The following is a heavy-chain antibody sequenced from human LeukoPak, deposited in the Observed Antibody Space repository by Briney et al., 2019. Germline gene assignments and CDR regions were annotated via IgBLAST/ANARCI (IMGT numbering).Heavy chain of an antibody. CDR2: IYYSGST. D-gene: IGHD3-9*01. V-gene: IGHV4-59*08. J-gene: IGHJ5*02. CDR3: ARLPTGYPNWFDP. CDR1: GDSFRSYY. Sequence: PSETLSLTCTVSGDSFRSYYWSWIRQPPGKGLEWIGYIYYSGSTNYNPSLKSRVTISVDTSKNQFSLKLSSVTAPDTAVYYCARLPTGYPNWFDPWGQGTLVTVSS.